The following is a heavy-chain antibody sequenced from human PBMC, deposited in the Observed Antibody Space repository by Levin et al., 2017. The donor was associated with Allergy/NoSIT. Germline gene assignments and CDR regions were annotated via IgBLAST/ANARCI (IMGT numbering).Heavy chain of an antibody. CDR3: ARAATGDLNRIGY. J-gene: IGHJ4*02. Sequence: SQTLSLTCAISGDRFSSISAAWNWIRQSPSRGLEWLGRTYYRSKWYNDYAVSVKSRITINPDTSKNQFSLQLNSVTPEDTAVYYCARAATGDLNRIGYWGQGTLVTVSS. V-gene: IGHV6-1*01. CDR1: GDRFSSISAA. D-gene: IGHD7-27*01. CDR2: TYYRSKWYN.